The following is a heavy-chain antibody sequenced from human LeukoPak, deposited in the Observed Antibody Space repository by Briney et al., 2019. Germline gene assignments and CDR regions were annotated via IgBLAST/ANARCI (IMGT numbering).Heavy chain of an antibody. D-gene: IGHD4-17*01. CDR1: GASFNSYY. CDR3: AIHIVYVTDEDYG. CDR2: IHTNGST. Sequence: SETLCLTCTVSGASFNSYYWSWLRQPPGKGLEWIARIHTNGSTDYSPSLQSRVTITIDTSQKQFSLNLSTGTDADTAVYYCAIHIVYVTDEDYGWGQGTPVTVSS. J-gene: IGHJ4*02. V-gene: IGHV4-4*07.